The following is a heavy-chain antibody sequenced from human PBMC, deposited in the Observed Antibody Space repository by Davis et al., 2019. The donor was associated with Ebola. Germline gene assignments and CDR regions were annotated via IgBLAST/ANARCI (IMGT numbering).Heavy chain of an antibody. CDR3: AVYTVVVTDVRAEYFQH. Sequence: MPSETLSLTCTVSGGSISGYYWSWIRQPPGKGLEWIGEINHSGSTNYNPSLKSRVTISVDTSKNQFSLRLSSVTAADTAVYYCAVYTVVVTDVRAEYFQHWGQGTLATVSS. J-gene: IGHJ1*01. CDR2: INHSGST. V-gene: IGHV4-34*01. CDR1: GGSISGYY. D-gene: IGHD2-21*02.